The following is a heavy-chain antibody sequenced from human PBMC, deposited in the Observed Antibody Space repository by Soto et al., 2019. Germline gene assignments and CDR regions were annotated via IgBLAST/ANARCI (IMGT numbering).Heavy chain of an antibody. CDR2: ISGSGGST. CDR1: GFTFSSYA. Sequence: GGSLRLSCAASGFTFSSYAMSWVRQAPGKGLEWVSAISGSGGSTYYADSVKGRFTISRDNSKNTLYLQMNSLRAEDTAVYYCAKYSLEVLRYFDWLLDWGQGTLVTVSS. J-gene: IGHJ4*02. CDR3: AKYSLEVLRYFDWLLD. V-gene: IGHV3-23*01. D-gene: IGHD3-9*01.